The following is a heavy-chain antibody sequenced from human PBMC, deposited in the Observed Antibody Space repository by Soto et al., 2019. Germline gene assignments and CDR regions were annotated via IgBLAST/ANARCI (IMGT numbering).Heavy chain of an antibody. V-gene: IGHV1-18*01. CDR3: ARERCSSTSCYKGPFYYYGLDV. D-gene: IGHD2-2*02. CDR1: GYMFTTYG. J-gene: IGHJ6*02. Sequence: QVQLVQSGAEVKKPGASVKVSCKASGYMFTTYGISWVRQAPGQGLEWMGWISAYNGNTKYAQKLQGRVTMTTDTSTSTAYMELRSLRSDDTAVYYCARERCSSTSCYKGPFYYYGLDVWGQGTTVTGSS. CDR2: ISAYNGNT.